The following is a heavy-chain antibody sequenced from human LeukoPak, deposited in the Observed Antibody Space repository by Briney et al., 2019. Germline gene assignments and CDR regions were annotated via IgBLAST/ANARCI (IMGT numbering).Heavy chain of an antibody. CDR3: ARSDWFDP. V-gene: IGHV3-74*01. CDR1: GFTFSSYW. CDR2: IKSDGSST. J-gene: IGHJ5*02. Sequence: PGGSLRLSCAASGFTFSSYWMHWVRQAPGKALVWVSRIKSDGSSTYYADSVKGRFTISRDNAKNTLYLQMNSLRAEDTAVYYCARSDWFDPWGQGTLVTVSS.